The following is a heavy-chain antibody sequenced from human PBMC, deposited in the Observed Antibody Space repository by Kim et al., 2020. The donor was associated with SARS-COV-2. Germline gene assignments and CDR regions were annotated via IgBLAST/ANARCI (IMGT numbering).Heavy chain of an antibody. D-gene: IGHD6-13*01. Sequence: GGSLRLSCAASGFTVSSNYMSWVRQAPGKGLAWVSVIYSGGSTYYADSVKGRFTISRDNSKNTLYLQMNSLRAEDTAVYYCARVGDSSSWYYEGWFDPWGQGTLVTVSS. V-gene: IGHV3-53*01. CDR2: IYSGGST. CDR1: GFTVSSNY. J-gene: IGHJ5*02. CDR3: ARVGDSSSWYYEGWFDP.